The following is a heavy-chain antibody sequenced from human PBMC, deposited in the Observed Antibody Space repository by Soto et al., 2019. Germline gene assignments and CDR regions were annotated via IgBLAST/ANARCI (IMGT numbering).Heavy chain of an antibody. D-gene: IGHD6-19*01. Sequence: EVQLVVSGGGLVQPGGSLRLSCVASGFTFSSDTMNWVRKAPGKGLEWVAHIRTSGATRYYADSVKGRFTISRDNAKTSLYLQMESLRNEDTAVYYCARFFGSGFDYWGQGNLVTVSS. CDR3: ARFFGSGFDY. CDR1: GFTFSSDT. CDR2: IRTSGATR. V-gene: IGHV3-48*02. J-gene: IGHJ4*02.